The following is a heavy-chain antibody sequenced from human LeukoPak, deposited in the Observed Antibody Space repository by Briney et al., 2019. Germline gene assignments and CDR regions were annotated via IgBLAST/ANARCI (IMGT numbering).Heavy chain of an antibody. Sequence: SETLSLTCTVSGASISSYWWSWIRQPPGKGLEWIGHIDDSGRTKYNPSLRSRVTISVDTSKNQFSVNLNSMTAADTAVYYCAGHTGGHGSDYWGQGILVTVSS. D-gene: IGHD5-24*01. J-gene: IGHJ4*02. CDR1: GASISSYW. V-gene: IGHV4-59*08. CDR3: AGHTGGHGSDY. CDR2: IDDSGRT.